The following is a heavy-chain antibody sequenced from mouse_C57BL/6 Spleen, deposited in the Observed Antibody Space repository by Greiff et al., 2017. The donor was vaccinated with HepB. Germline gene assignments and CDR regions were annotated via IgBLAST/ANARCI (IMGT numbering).Heavy chain of an antibody. CDR2: ISDGGSYT. V-gene: IGHV5-4*01. J-gene: IGHJ1*03. CDR3: AGGGYGISAAYWYFDV. D-gene: IGHD1-1*01. Sequence: DVQLQESGGGLVKPGGSLKLSCAASGFTFSSYAMSWVRQTPEKRLEWVATISDGGSYTDYPDNVKGRCTISIDNAKNNLYLQMSQLKSKDTAMYYFAGGGYGISAAYWYFDVWGTGTTVTVSS. CDR1: GFTFSSYA.